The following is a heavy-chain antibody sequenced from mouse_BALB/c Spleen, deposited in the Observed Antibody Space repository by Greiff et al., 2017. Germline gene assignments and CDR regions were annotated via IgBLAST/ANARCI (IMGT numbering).Heavy chain of an antibody. CDR1: GFNIKDYY. V-gene: IGHV14-4*02. CDR3: IYRYDIAMDY. CDR2: IYPENGDS. Sequence: VQLKESGAELVRPGASVKLSCTASGFNIKDYYMHWVKQRPEQGLEWIGWIYPENGDSEYAPKFQGKATMSADTSSNAAYLQLRSLTSEDTAVYYRIYRYDIAMDYWGPGTSGTVSA. J-gene: IGHJ4*01. D-gene: IGHD2-14*01.